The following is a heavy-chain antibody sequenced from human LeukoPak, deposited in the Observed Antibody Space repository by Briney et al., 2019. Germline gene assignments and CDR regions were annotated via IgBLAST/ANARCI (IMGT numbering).Heavy chain of an antibody. CDR3: ARVRNYDFWSGYHVDY. V-gene: IGHV3-11*04. CDR1: GFTFSDYY. D-gene: IGHD3-3*01. Sequence: PGGSLRLSCAASGFTFSDYYMSWIRQAPGKGLEWVSYISSSGSTIYYADSVKGRFTISRDNAKNSLYLQMNSLRAEDTAVYYCARVRNYDFWSGYHVDYWGQGTLVTVSS. CDR2: ISSSGSTI. J-gene: IGHJ4*02.